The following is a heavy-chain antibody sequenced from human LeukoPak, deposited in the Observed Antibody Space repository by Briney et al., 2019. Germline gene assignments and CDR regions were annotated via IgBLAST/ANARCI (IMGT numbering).Heavy chain of an antibody. Sequence: PGGSLRLSCAASGFTFSSYWMSWVRQAPGKGLEWVANIKQDGSDKYYVDSVKGRFTISRDNAKNSLYLQMNSLRAEDTAVYYCAGPVTLLRFPMDVWGKGTTVTVSS. D-gene: IGHD5-12*01. V-gene: IGHV3-7*01. J-gene: IGHJ6*03. CDR2: IKQDGSDK. CDR3: AGPVTLLRFPMDV. CDR1: GFTFSSYW.